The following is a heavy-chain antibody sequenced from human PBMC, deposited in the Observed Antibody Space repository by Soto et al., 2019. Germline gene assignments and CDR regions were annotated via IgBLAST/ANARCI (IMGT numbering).Heavy chain of an antibody. J-gene: IGHJ4*02. CDR2: IIPIFGTA. Sequence: QVQLVQSGAEVKKPGSSVKVSCKASGGTFSNYGISWVRQAPGQGLEWMGGIIPIFGTAKYAQKFQGRDTITADESXSXXYMELSSLRSEDTAIYYCARERYSDSSGDDDESAYGGQGTLVTVSS. D-gene: IGHD3-22*01. CDR3: ARERYSDSSGDDDESAY. V-gene: IGHV1-69*12. CDR1: GGTFSNYG.